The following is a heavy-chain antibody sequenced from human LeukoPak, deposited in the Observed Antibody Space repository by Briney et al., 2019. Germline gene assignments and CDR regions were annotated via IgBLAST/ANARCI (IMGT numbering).Heavy chain of an antibody. CDR3: ARVEVNGDRLLFDY. D-gene: IGHD4-17*01. J-gene: IGHJ4*02. Sequence: GASVKVSCKASGYTFTSYDINWVRQATGQGLEWMGWMNPNSGNTGYAQKFQGRVTMTRNTSIGTAYMELSSLRSEDTAVYYCARVEVNGDRLLFDYWGQGTLVTVSS. V-gene: IGHV1-8*01. CDR1: GYTFTSYD. CDR2: MNPNSGNT.